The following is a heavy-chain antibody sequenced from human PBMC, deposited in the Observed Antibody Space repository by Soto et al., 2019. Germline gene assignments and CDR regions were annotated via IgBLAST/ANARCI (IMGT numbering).Heavy chain of an antibody. CDR3: ARRGYSYGYVWFDP. Sequence: QVQLQESGPGLVKPSETLSLTCTVSGGSISSYYWSWIRQPPGKGLEWIGYIYYSGSTNYNPSLKSRVTISVDTSKNQFPLKLSSVTAADTAVYYCARRGYSYGYVWFDPWGQGTLVTVSS. CDR2: IYYSGST. V-gene: IGHV4-59*01. CDR1: GGSISSYY. D-gene: IGHD5-18*01. J-gene: IGHJ5*02.